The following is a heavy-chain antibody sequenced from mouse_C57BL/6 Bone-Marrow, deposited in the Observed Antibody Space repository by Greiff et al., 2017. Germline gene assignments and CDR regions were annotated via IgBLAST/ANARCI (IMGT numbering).Heavy chain of an antibody. V-gene: IGHV5-9*01. CDR2: ISGGGGNT. CDR1: GFTFSSYT. CDR3: ARQEGQLRLPAWFAY. J-gene: IGHJ3*01. D-gene: IGHD3-2*02. Sequence: VQLKESGGGLVKPGGSLKLSCAASGFTFSSYTMSWVRQTPEKRLEWVATISGGGGNTYYPDSVKGRFTISRDNAKNTLYLQMSSLRSEDTALYYCARQEGQLRLPAWFAYWGQGTLVTVSA.